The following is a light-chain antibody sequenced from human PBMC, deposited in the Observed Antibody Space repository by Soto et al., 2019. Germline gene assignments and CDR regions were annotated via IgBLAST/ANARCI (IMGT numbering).Light chain of an antibody. V-gene: IGLV4-60*02. CDR1: SGHSTYI. CDR3: ETWDSNTRV. Sequence: QPVLTQSSSASASRGSSVKLTCTLSSGHSTYIIAWHQQQPGKAPRSLMKLEGSGSYNKGSGVPDRFSGSSSGADRYHTISNLQFEDEADYYCETWDSNTRVFGGGTKLTVL. CDR2: LEGSGSY. J-gene: IGLJ3*02.